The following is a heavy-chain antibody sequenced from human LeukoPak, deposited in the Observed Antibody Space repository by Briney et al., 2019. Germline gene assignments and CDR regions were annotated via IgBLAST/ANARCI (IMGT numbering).Heavy chain of an antibody. V-gene: IGHV3-21*01. J-gene: IGHJ4*02. CDR3: ARFRVHGDYESDY. D-gene: IGHD4-17*01. CDR2: ISSSSGYI. Sequence: PGGSLRLSCAVSGFTFCIYSMNWVRQAPERWLEWVSSISSSSGYIYYAHSVKGRFTISRHHAKISLYLQINRLRAADTAGFYCARFRVHGDYESDYWGEGTLVTVSS. CDR1: GFTFCIYS.